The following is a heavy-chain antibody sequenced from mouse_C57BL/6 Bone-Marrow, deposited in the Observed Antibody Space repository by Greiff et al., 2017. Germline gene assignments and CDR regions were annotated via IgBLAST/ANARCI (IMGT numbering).Heavy chain of an antibody. D-gene: IGHD1-1*01. CDR3: TGSATVVPHWYFDV. CDR2: IRLKSDNYAT. V-gene: IGHV6-3*01. J-gene: IGHJ1*03. CDR1: GFTFSNYW. Sequence: EVKVEESGGGLVQPGGSMKLSCVASGFTFSNYWMNWVRQSPEQGLEWVAQIRLKSDNYATHYAESVKGRFTISRDDAKSSVYLQMNNLRAEDTGIYYGTGSATVVPHWYFDVWGTGTTVTVSS.